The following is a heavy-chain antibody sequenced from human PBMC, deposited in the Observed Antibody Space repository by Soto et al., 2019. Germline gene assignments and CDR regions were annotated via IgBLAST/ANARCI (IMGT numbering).Heavy chain of an antibody. CDR1: GGSISSGGYY. J-gene: IGHJ4*02. D-gene: IGHD6-19*01. CDR3: ARTAVADTFDY. CDR2: IYYSGST. Sequence: SETLSLTCTVSGGSISSGGYYWSWIRQHPGKGLEWIGYIYYSGSTYYNPSLKSRVTISVDTPKNQFSLKLSSVTAADTAVYYCARTAVADTFDYWGQGTLVTVSS. V-gene: IGHV4-31*03.